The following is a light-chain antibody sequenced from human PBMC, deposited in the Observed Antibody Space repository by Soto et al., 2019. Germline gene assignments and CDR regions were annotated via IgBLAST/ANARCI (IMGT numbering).Light chain of an antibody. CDR2: VNSDGSH. V-gene: IGLV4-69*02. Sequence: QAVVTQSPSASASLGASVKLTCTLSSGHSSNAIAWHQQQPEKGPRYLMKVNSDGSHSKGDGIPDRFSGSSSGAEGHLTISSVQSEDEADYYCQTWVTGVHVFGTGTKLTVL. CDR1: SGHSSNA. J-gene: IGLJ1*01. CDR3: QTWVTGVHV.